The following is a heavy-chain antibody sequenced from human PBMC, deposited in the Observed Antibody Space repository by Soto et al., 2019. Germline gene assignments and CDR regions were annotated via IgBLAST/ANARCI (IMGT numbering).Heavy chain of an antibody. V-gene: IGHV4-30-2*01. CDR3: ASGLVTTLHY. Sequence: QLQLQESGSGLVKPSQTLSLTCAVSGGSISSGGYSWSWIRQPPGKGLEWIGYIYHSGSTYYNPSLKGRVTISVVRSKIQFSLKLSSVTAADTAVYYCASGLVTTLHYWGQGTLVTVSS. CDR2: IYHSGST. D-gene: IGHD4-17*01. CDR1: GGSISSGGYS. J-gene: IGHJ4*02.